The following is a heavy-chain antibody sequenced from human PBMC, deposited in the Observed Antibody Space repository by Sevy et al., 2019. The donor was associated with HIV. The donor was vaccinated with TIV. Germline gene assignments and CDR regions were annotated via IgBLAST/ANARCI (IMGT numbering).Heavy chain of an antibody. CDR2: TRNKADSYTT. J-gene: IGHJ4*02. Sequence: GGSLRLSCAAAGFTFSDHYMEWVRQAPGKGLEWVGRTRNKADSYTTEYAASVKGRFTISRDDSKNSLYLQMNSLKTEDTAVYYCATHAGIAAAGRVFDYWGQGSLVTVSS. CDR3: ATHAGIAAAGRVFDY. V-gene: IGHV3-72*01. CDR1: GFTFSDHY. D-gene: IGHD6-13*01.